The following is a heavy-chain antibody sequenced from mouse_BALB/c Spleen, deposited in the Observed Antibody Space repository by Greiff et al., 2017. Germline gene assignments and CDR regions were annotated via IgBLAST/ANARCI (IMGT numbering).Heavy chain of an antibody. D-gene: IGHD2-4*01. CDR3: TYYDYDWYFDV. V-gene: IGHV6-6*02. J-gene: IGHJ1*01. CDR1: GFTFSNYW. Sequence: DVKLVESGGGLVQPGGSMKLSCVASGFTFSNYWMNWVRQSPEKGLEWVAEIRLKSNNYATHYAESVKGRFTISRDDSKSSVYLQMNNLRAEDTGIYYCTYYDYDWYFDVWGAGTTVTVSS. CDR2: IRLKSNNYAT.